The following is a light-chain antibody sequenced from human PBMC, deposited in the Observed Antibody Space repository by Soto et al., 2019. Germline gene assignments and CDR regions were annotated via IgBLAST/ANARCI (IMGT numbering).Light chain of an antibody. CDR1: SSDVGGYNY. V-gene: IGLV2-8*01. CDR3: RSYAASNNFYFV. CDR2: EVT. J-gene: IGLJ3*02. Sequence: QSALTQPPSASGSPGQSVTISCTGTSSDVGGYNYVSWYQQYPGRAPKLMIYEVTKRPSGVPDRFSGSKSGNTASLTVSGLQAEDEADYYCRSYAASNNFYFVFGGWTQLTVL.